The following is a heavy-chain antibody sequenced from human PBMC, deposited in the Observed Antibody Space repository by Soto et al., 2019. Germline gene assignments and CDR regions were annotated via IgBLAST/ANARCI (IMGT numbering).Heavy chain of an antibody. V-gene: IGHV4-34*01. Sequence: QVQLQQWCAGLLKPSETLSLTCAVSGWSFSGYYWSWIRQPPGKGLEWIGENNHSGSTTYNPSLKSRVTRSVDPSKFHITRKLSSVTSTDTAVYYCSRGRILRYFDCFHPWYCMDVCGQGTTVTVSS. D-gene: IGHD3-9*01. J-gene: IGHJ6*02. CDR1: GWSFSGYY. CDR3: SRGRILRYFDCFHPWYCMDV. CDR2: NNHSGST.